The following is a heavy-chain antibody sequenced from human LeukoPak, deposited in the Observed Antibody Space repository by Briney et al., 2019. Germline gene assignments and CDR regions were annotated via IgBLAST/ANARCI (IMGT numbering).Heavy chain of an antibody. D-gene: IGHD6-6*01. CDR1: GFTFSSYG. CDR3: ARDLETLAARNELIWSNWIDP. CDR2: ISYDGNNK. Sequence: GRSLRLSCAASGFTFSSYGMHWVRQAPGKGLEWVAVISYDGNNKYHADSVKGRLTISRDNSKNTLYLQMNSLRGDDTAMYYCARDLETLAARNELIWSNWIDPWGQGTLVTVSS. V-gene: IGHV3-30*03. J-gene: IGHJ5*02.